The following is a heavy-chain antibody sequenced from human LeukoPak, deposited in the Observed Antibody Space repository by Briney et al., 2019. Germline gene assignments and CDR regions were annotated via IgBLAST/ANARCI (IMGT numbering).Heavy chain of an antibody. J-gene: IGHJ4*02. Sequence: GGSLRLSCSTSGFTFADYAITWVRQAPGKGLEWVGIIRGKAYGGTTEYVASVKGRFSISRDDSKSIAYLQMNSLKTEDTAVYYCTRGGGIARGLKVPFDYWGQGTLVTVSS. V-gene: IGHV3-49*04. CDR1: GFTFADYA. CDR2: IRGKAYGGTT. CDR3: TRGGGIARGLKVPFDY. D-gene: IGHD6-13*01.